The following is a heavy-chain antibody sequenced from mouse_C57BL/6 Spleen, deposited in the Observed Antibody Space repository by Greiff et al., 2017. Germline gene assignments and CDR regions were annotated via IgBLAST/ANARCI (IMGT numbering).Heavy chain of an antibody. CDR1: GYTFTSYW. Sequence: QVQLQQPGAELVMPGASVKLSCKASGYTFTSYWMHWVKQRPGQGLEWIGEIDPSDSYTNYNKKFKGKSTLTVDKSSSTAYMQLSSLTSEDSAVYYCARRDGTWYFEVWGTVTTVTVSS. D-gene: IGHD3-3*01. CDR3: ARRDGTWYFEV. V-gene: IGHV1-69*01. CDR2: IDPSDSYT. J-gene: IGHJ1*03.